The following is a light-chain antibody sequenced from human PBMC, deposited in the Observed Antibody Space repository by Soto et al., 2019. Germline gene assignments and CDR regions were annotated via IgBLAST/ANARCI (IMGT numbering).Light chain of an antibody. CDR3: QQYYTTPRT. V-gene: IGKV4-1*01. CDR1: QNVLYSPNNENY. CDR2: WAS. Sequence: DIVMTQSPDSLAVSLGDSATINCRSSQNVLYSPNNENYIAWYQQKVGQPPKLLIYWASTRESGVPDRFSGSGSGTEFTLTISSLQAEDVAVYYCQQYYTTPRTFGQGTKVEIK. J-gene: IGKJ1*01.